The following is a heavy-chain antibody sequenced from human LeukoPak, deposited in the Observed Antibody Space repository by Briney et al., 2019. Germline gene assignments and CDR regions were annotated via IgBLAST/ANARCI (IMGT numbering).Heavy chain of an antibody. D-gene: IGHD6-13*01. CDR2: IIPIFGTA. CDR3: ARDIAAAGTGRAFDI. J-gene: IGHJ3*02. Sequence: SVKVSCKASGGTFSSYAISWVRQAPGQGLEWMGRIIPIFGTANYAQKFQGRVTITTDESTSTAYMELSSLRSEDTAVYYCARDIAAAGTGRAFDIWGQGTMVTVSS. V-gene: IGHV1-69*05. CDR1: GGTFSSYA.